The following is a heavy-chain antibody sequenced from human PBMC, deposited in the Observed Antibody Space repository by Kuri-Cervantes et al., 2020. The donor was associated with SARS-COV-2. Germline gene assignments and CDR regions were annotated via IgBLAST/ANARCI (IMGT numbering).Heavy chain of an antibody. CDR3: TRDRKLWSPGPLLFDY. CDR2: IRSKAYGGTT. Sequence: GSLRLSCTASGFTFGDYAMSWFRQAPGKGLEWVGFIRSKAYGGTTEYAASVKGRFTISRDDSKSIAYLQMNSLKTEDTAVYYCTRDRKLWSPGPLLFDYWGQGTLVTVSS. CDR1: GFTFGDYA. V-gene: IGHV3-49*03. D-gene: IGHD5-18*01. J-gene: IGHJ4*02.